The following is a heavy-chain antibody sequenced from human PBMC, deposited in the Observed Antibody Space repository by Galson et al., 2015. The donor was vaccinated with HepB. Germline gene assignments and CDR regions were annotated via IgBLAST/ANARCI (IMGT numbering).Heavy chain of an antibody. CDR1: GYTFTSYA. CDR3: ARTVGAAAGTVGYYSYYGMGL. J-gene: IGHJ6*02. V-gene: IGHV1-3*01. CDR2: INAGNGNT. Sequence: SVKVSCTASGYTFTSYAMHWVRQAPGQRLEWMGWINAGNGNTKYSQKFQGRVTIAGDTSASTAYMELSSLRAEDTAVYYCARTVGAAAGTVGYYSYYGMGLWGQGTTVTVSS. D-gene: IGHD6-13*01.